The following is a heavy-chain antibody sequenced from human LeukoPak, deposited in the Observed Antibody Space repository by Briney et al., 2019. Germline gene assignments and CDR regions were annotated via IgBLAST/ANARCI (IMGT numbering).Heavy chain of an antibody. J-gene: IGHJ4*02. V-gene: IGHV3-53*01. Sequence: GGSLRVSCAASGFTVSSTYMSWVRQAPGKGLEWVSLIYSDGTTFYADSVKGRFAISTDNSKNTLYLQMSSLRAEDTAVYYCARDSSSFPNYFDYWGQGTLITVSS. CDR3: ARDSSSFPNYFDY. D-gene: IGHD3-3*02. CDR2: IYSDGTT. CDR1: GFTVSSTY.